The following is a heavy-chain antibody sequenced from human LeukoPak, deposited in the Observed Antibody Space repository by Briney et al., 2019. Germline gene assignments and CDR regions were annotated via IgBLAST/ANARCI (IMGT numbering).Heavy chain of an antibody. V-gene: IGHV4-34*01. CDR3: ARRSGPIITMVRGEGNNWFDP. CDR1: GGSFSGYY. D-gene: IGHD3-10*01. CDR2: INHSGST. J-gene: IGHJ5*02. Sequence: SETLSLTCAVYGGSFSGYYWSWIRQPPGKGLEWIGEINHSGSTNYNPSLKSRVTISVDTSKNQFSLKLSSVTAADTAVYYCARRSGPIITMVRGEGNNWFDPWGQGTLVTVSS.